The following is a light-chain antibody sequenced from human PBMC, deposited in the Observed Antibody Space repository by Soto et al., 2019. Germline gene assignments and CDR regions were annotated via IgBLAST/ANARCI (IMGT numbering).Light chain of an antibody. CDR3: QQYGDSPFT. CDR2: GAS. CDR1: QSVSSSY. Sequence: EIVLTQSPGTLSLSPGERATISCRASQSVSSSYLAWYQKKGGQAHRLLIYGASSRATGLPERLSGRGSGTDFTLTISRLDPEDLAVYYCQQYGDSPFTFGQGTKLEIK. J-gene: IGKJ2*01. V-gene: IGKV3-20*01.